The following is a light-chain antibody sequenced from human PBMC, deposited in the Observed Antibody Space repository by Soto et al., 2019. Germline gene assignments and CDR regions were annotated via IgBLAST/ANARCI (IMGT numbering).Light chain of an antibody. J-gene: IGKJ1*01. CDR3: QQYSPGWT. Sequence: DIQITHSPSILSASVVDRVTITFRASQSISSWLAWYQQKPGKAPNLLIHKASHLESGVPSRFSGSGSGTEFTLTISSLQPDDFATYYCQQYSPGWTFGQGTKVDIK. CDR2: KAS. V-gene: IGKV1-5*03. CDR1: QSISSW.